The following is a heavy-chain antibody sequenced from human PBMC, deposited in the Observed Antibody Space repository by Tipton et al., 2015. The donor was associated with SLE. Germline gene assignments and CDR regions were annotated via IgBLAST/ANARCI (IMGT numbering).Heavy chain of an antibody. CDR1: GGSISSHY. CDR2: IYYSGST. D-gene: IGHD3-10*01. J-gene: IGHJ4*02. Sequence: TLSLTCTVSGGSISSHYWSWIRQPPGKGLEWIGYIYYSGSTNYNPSLKSRVTISVDTSKNQFSLRLNSVTAADTAVYYCARHRRITLLRGLILPYWGQGTPVTVSS. V-gene: IGHV4-59*11. CDR3: ARHRRITLLRGLILPY.